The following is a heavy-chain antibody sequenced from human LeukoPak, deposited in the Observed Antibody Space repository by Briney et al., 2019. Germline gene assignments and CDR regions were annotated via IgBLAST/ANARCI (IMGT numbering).Heavy chain of an antibody. CDR3: ARGLEYYDSSGYPYYYYGMEV. J-gene: IGHJ6*01. V-gene: IGHV4-59*08. Sequence: SETLSLTCTVSGGSISSYYWSWIRQPPGKGLEWIGDIYYSGSTNYNPSLKSRVTISVDTSKNQFSLKLSSVTAADTAVYYCARGLEYYDSSGYPYYYYGMEVWGQGTTVTVSS. CDR2: IYYSGST. D-gene: IGHD3-22*01. CDR1: GGSISSYY.